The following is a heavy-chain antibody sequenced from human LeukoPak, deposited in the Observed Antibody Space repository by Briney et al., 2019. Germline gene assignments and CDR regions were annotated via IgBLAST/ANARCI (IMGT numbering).Heavy chain of an antibody. J-gene: IGHJ2*01. V-gene: IGHV4-59*01. Sequence: PSDTLSLTCTVSGGSISRYYWSWLPQPPGKGLEWIGYIYYSGSTNYNPSLKSRVTISVDTSKNQFSLKLSSVTAADTAVYYCARESGDCSSTSCYAPYWYFDLWGRGTLVTVSS. CDR1: GGSISRYY. CDR3: ARESGDCSSTSCYAPYWYFDL. CDR2: IYYSGST. D-gene: IGHD2-2*01.